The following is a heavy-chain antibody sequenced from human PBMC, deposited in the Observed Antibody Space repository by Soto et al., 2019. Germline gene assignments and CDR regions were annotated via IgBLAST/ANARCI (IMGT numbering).Heavy chain of an antibody. Sequence: QVQLQESGPGLVKPSETLSLTCTVSGGSVSSGSYYWSWIRQPPGKGLEWIGYIYYSGSTNYNPSLKSRGTMSVDTSKNQFSLKLSSVTAADTAVYYCAREGSSGYVGWFDPWGQGTLVTVSS. CDR3: AREGSSGYVGWFDP. CDR2: IYYSGST. V-gene: IGHV4-61*01. CDR1: GGSVSSGSYY. J-gene: IGHJ5*02. D-gene: IGHD3-22*01.